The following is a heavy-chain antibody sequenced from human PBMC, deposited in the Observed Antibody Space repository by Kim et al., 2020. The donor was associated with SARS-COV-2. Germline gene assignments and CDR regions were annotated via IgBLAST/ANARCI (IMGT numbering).Heavy chain of an antibody. Sequence: ASVKVSCKTSGHTFTRDSIHWVRQAPGQRLEWMGGIDCGSGATIYSQKFQGRVTFTTDTSASTAYMELSCLRSEDSAVYYCLGGYYFDYWGQGTLVTVSS. CDR2: IDCGSGAT. J-gene: IGHJ4*02. V-gene: IGHV1-3*01. D-gene: IGHD2-15*01. CDR3: LGGYYFDY. CDR1: GHTFTRDS.